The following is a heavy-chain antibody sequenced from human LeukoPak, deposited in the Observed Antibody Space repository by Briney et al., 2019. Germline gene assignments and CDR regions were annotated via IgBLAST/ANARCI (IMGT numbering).Heavy chain of an antibody. V-gene: IGHV4-31*03. D-gene: IGHD3-22*01. J-gene: IGHJ4*02. CDR3: ARADSSGYSYLDY. CDR2: IYYSGST. Sequence: SQTLSLTCTVSGGSISSGGYYWSWIRQHPGMGLEWIGYIYYSGSTYYNPSLKSRVTTSVDTSNNQFSLKLSSVTAADTAVYYCARADSSGYSYLDYWGQGALVTVSS. CDR1: GGSISSGGYY.